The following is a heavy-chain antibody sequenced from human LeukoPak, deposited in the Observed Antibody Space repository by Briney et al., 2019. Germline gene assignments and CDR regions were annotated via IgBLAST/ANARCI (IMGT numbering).Heavy chain of an antibody. CDR3: ARDEGVGTTVRGFDY. V-gene: IGHV3-74*01. J-gene: IGHJ4*02. CDR1: GFTFSTYW. CDR2: MEGDGSRI. D-gene: IGHD1-26*01. Sequence: PGGSLRLSCAASGFTFSTYWMHWVRQAPGEGLVWVSRMEGDGSRITYADSVKGRFTISRDNAKNTVYLQMNSLRAEDKAVYYCARDEGVGTTVRGFDYWGQGTLVTVSS.